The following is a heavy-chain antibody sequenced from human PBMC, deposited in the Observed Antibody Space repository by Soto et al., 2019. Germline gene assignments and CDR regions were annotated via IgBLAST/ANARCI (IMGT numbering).Heavy chain of an antibody. J-gene: IGHJ4*02. Sequence: ASVKVSFTAAGYTFTGYYMHWVRQEPGQGLEWMGWINPNSGGTNYAQKLQGWVTMTRDTSISTAYMELRRLRSDDTAVYYCARTNYDILTGSHYFDYWGQGTLVTVSS. D-gene: IGHD3-9*01. CDR3: ARTNYDILTGSHYFDY. CDR1: GYTFTGYY. CDR2: INPNSGGT. V-gene: IGHV1-2*04.